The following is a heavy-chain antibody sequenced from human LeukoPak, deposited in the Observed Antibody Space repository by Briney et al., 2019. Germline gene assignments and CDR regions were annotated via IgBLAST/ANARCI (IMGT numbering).Heavy chain of an antibody. D-gene: IGHD2-8*01. V-gene: IGHV3-74*01. CDR1: GFTFSSYA. J-gene: IGHJ3*02. CDR2: INSDGSST. CDR3: ARVQGHPPNGLDI. Sequence: GGSLRLSCAASGFTFSSYAMHWVRQAPGKGLVWVSRINSDGSSTSYADSVKGRFTISRDNAKNTLYLQMNSLRAEDTAVYYCARVQGHPPNGLDIWGQGTMVTVSS.